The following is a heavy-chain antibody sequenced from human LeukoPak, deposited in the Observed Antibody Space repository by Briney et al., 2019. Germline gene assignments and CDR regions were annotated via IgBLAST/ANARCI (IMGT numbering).Heavy chain of an antibody. CDR2: MNPNSGNT. D-gene: IGHD3-16*02. Sequence: ASVKVSCKASGYPFSTYDIDWVRQATGQGLGWMGWMNPNSGNTGYAQKFQGRVTMTRNTSISTAYMELSSLRSEDTAVNYCARGLGLVRYHYWGQGTLITVSS. J-gene: IGHJ4*02. CDR3: ARGLGLVRYHY. V-gene: IGHV1-8*01. CDR1: GYPFSTYD.